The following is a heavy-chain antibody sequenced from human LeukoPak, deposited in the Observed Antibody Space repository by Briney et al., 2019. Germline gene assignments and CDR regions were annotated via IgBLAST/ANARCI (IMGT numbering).Heavy chain of an antibody. D-gene: IGHD2-2*02. V-gene: IGHV1-69*13. Sequence: SVKVSCKASRGTFSSYAITWVRQAPGQGLEWMGGIIPIFGTANYAQKFQGRVTITADEFTSTAYMELSSLRSEDTAVYYCARVAGGRYCSSTSCYMRGWFDPWGQGTLVTVSS. CDR1: RGTFSSYA. CDR3: ARVAGGRYCSSTSCYMRGWFDP. CDR2: IIPIFGTA. J-gene: IGHJ5*02.